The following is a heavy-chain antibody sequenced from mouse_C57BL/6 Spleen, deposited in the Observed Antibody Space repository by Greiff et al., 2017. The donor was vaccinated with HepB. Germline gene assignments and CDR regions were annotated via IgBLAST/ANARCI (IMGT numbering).Heavy chain of an antibody. CDR3: ARRRPQLTGFDY. V-gene: IGHV1-69*01. CDR2: IDPSDSYT. Sequence: VQLQQPGAELVMPGASVKLSCKASGYTFTSYWMHWVKQRPGQGLEWIGEIDPSDSYTNYNQKFKGKSTLTVDKSSSTAYMQLSSLTSEDSAVYYCARRRPQLTGFDYWGQGTTLTVSS. CDR1: GYTFTSYW. D-gene: IGHD4-1*01. J-gene: IGHJ2*01.